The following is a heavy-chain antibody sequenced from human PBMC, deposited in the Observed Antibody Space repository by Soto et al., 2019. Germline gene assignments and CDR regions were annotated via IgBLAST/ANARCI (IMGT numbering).Heavy chain of an antibody. CDR2: IIPILGIA. Sequence: ASVKVSCKASGRTFSSYTISGVRQAPGQGLEWMGRIIPILGIANYAQKFQGRVTITADKSTSTAYMELRSLRSEDTAVYYCPSARGLDCSGGSCSPLGVWGQGTTVTV. V-gene: IGHV1-69*02. CDR1: GRTFSSYT. D-gene: IGHD2-15*01. CDR3: PSARGLDCSGGSCSPLGV. J-gene: IGHJ6*02.